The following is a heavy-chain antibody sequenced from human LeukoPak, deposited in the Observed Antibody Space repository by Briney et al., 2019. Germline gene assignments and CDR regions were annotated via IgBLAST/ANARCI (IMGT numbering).Heavy chain of an antibody. Sequence: LPARSLRLSCAASGFTFNEYAMHWVRQAPGKGLEWVSSISWNSGTIDYADSVKGRFTISRDNAKNSLYLQMNSLRAEDMALYYCAKARRGYSYGSPIGAFDLWGQGTMVTVSS. V-gene: IGHV3-9*03. J-gene: IGHJ3*01. CDR1: GFTFNEYA. CDR3: AKARRGYSYGSPIGAFDL. CDR2: ISWNSGTI. D-gene: IGHD5-18*01.